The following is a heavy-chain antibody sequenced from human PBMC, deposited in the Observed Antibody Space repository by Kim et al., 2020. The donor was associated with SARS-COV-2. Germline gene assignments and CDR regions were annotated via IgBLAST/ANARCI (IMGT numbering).Heavy chain of an antibody. V-gene: IGHV5-51*01. CDR1: GYSFTNFW. CDR3: ATLRGSWNDGHWFDP. Sequence: GESLKISCQGSGYSFTNFWIGWVRQLPGKGLECMGIIYPRDSDTRYSPSSQGQVTISADKSINTAYLQWSSLKASDTAIYYCATLRGSWNDGHWFDPWGQGALLTVSS. CDR2: IYPRDSDT. J-gene: IGHJ5*02. D-gene: IGHD1-1*01.